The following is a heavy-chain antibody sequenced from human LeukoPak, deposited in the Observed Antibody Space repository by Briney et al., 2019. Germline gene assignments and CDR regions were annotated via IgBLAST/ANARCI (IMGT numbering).Heavy chain of an antibody. J-gene: IGHJ4*02. V-gene: IGHV3-20*04. D-gene: IGHD2-2*01. CDR1: GFTFDDYG. CDR2: INWNGGST. CDR3: ARAELGYCSTTSCGVIDF. Sequence: PGGSVRLSCAASGFTFDDYGMSWVRQAPGKGLEWVSGINWNGGSTGYADSVKGRFTISRDNARNSLYLQMNSLRAEDTALFYCARAELGYCSTTSCGVIDFWGQGTLVTVSS.